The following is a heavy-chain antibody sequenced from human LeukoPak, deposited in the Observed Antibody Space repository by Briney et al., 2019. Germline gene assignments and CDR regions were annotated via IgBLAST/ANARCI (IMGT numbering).Heavy chain of an antibody. CDR3: ARHHSRYGSGSYKPNWFDP. CDR1: GYTFTSYG. D-gene: IGHD3-10*01. J-gene: IGHJ5*02. Sequence: ASVKVSCKASGYTFTSYGISWGRQAPGQGLEWMGLIGAYNGNTNYAQKLQGRVTMTTDTSTSTAYMEPRSLRPDDTAVYYCARHHSRYGSGSYKPNWFDPWGQGTLVTVSS. CDR2: IGAYNGNT. V-gene: IGHV1-18*01.